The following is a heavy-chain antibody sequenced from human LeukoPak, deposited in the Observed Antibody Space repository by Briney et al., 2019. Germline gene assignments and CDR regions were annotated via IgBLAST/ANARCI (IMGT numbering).Heavy chain of an antibody. CDR2: INPNSGGT. V-gene: IGHV1-2*02. Sequence: ASVKVSCKASGYTFTGYYMHWVRQAPGQGLEWMGWINPNSGGTNYAQKFQGRVTMTRDTSISTAYMELSRLRSDDTAVYYCAREVWSCSSTSCYSSPDYWGQGTLVTVSS. D-gene: IGHD2-2*01. CDR1: GYTFTGYY. CDR3: AREVWSCSSTSCYSSPDY. J-gene: IGHJ4*02.